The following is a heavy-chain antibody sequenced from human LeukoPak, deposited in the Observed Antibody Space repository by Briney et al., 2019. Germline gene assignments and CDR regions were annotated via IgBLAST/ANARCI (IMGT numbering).Heavy chain of an antibody. D-gene: IGHD1-26*01. CDR2: SYYGGGT. CDR3: ARYAVEYRGTFFDY. V-gene: IGHV4-39*01. CDR1: GGSIRSSDHY. J-gene: IGHJ4*02. Sequence: PSETLSLTCTVSGGSIRSSDHYWGWIRQPPGKGLEWIGSSYYGGGTYYNPSLKSRATISVDTSKNQFSLKLSSVTAADTAVYYCARYAVEYRGTFFDYWGQGTLVTVSS.